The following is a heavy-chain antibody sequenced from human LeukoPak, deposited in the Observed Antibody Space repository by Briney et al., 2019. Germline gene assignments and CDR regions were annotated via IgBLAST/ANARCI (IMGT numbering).Heavy chain of an antibody. CDR2: IYYSGST. V-gene: IGHV4-59*12. CDR3: ARAGRQLWSSSFDY. D-gene: IGHD5-18*01. Sequence: SETLSLTCTVSGGSINNYYWSWIRQPPGKGLEWIGYIYYSGSTNYNPSLKSRVTISVDTSKNQFSLKLSSVTAADTAVYYCARAGRQLWSSSFDYWGQGTLVTVSS. J-gene: IGHJ4*02. CDR1: GGSINNYY.